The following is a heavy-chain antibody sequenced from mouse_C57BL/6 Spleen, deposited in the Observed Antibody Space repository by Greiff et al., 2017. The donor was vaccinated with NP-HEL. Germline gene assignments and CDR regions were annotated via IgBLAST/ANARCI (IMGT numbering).Heavy chain of an antibody. CDR3: ARSPITTVVALDY. CDR1: GYTFTDYY. V-gene: IGHV1-26*01. D-gene: IGHD1-1*01. CDR2: INPNNGGT. J-gene: IGHJ2*01. Sequence: EVQLQQSGPELVKPGASVKISCKASGYTFTDYYMNWVKQSHGKSLEWIGDINPNNGGTSYNQKFKGKATLTVDKSSSTAYMELRSLTSEDSAVYYCARSPITTVVALDYWGQGTTLTVSS.